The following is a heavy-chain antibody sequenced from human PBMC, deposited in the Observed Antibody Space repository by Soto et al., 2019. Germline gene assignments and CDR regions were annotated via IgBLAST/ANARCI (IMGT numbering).Heavy chain of an antibody. V-gene: IGHV3-33*01. J-gene: IGHJ5*02. D-gene: IGHD1-1*01. Sequence: QVQLVESGGGVVQPGRSLRLSCAASGFTFSSYGMHWVRQAPGKGLEWVAVIWYDGSNKYYADSVKGRFTISRDNSKNPLYLQMNSLRAEDTAVYYCARTMANERGWFDPWGQGTLVTVSS. CDR3: ARTMANERGWFDP. CDR2: IWYDGSNK. CDR1: GFTFSSYG.